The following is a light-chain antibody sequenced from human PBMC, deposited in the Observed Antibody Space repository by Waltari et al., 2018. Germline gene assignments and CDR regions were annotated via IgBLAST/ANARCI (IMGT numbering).Light chain of an antibody. Sequence: DIQMTQSPSTLSASPGYSVNIPCRASQTVETWLAWYQQKPGRPPKFLIHKASTLETGVPSRFRGSGSGTEFTLTINGLQVDDFATDYCQQYNFDPWTFGQGTRVEIK. V-gene: IGKV1-5*03. CDR2: KAS. CDR1: QTVETW. CDR3: QQYNFDPWT. J-gene: IGKJ1*01.